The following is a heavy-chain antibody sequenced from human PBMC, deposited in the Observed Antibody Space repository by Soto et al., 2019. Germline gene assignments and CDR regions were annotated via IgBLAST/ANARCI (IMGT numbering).Heavy chain of an antibody. CDR3: AREVYYDYVWGSYRYNNYFDY. CDR1: GFTFSSYA. V-gene: IGHV3-33*08. CDR2: IWYDGSNK. J-gene: IGHJ4*02. D-gene: IGHD3-16*02. Sequence: VQLLESGGGLVQPGGSLRLSCAASGFTFSSYAMCWVRQAPGKGLEWVAVIWYDGSNKYYADSVKGRFTISRDNSKNTLYLQMNSLRAEDTAVYYCAREVYYDYVWGSYRYNNYFDYWGQGTLVTVSS.